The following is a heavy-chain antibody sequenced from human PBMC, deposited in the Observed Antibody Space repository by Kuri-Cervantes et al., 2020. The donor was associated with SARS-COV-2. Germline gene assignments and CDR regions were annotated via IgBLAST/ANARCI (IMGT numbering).Heavy chain of an antibody. D-gene: IGHD3-9*01. V-gene: IGHV3-11*01. CDR3: AKDRNTISEYSHY. CDR1: GFTFNDYY. J-gene: IGHJ4*02. Sequence: GESLKISCAASGFTFNDYYMSWIRQAPGKGLEWVSYISSSGSTIYHADSVKGRFTISRDNSKNTLYLQMNSLRAEDTAVYYCAKDRNTISEYSHYWGQGTLVTVSS. CDR2: ISSSGSTI.